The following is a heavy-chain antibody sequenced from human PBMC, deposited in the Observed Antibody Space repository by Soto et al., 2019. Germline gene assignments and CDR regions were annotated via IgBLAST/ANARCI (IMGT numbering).Heavy chain of an antibody. Sequence: ASVKVSCKVSGYTLTELSIHWVRQAPGEGLEWMGGFDLENGETIYAQRFQGRVTMTEESSADTPYMELSSLRSEDTAVYYCARPYYDFWSGYYGGHWGQGTLVTVSS. D-gene: IGHD3-3*01. J-gene: IGHJ4*02. CDR1: GYTLTELS. CDR2: FDLENGET. V-gene: IGHV1-24*01. CDR3: ARPYYDFWSGYYGGH.